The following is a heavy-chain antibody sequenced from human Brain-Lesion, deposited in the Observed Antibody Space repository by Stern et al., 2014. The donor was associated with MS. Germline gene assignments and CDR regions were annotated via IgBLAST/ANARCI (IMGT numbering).Heavy chain of an antibody. J-gene: IGHJ6*02. CDR1: GFTFDNYA. CDR2: ISSNSGSI. V-gene: IGHV3-9*01. D-gene: IGHD3-22*01. CDR3: AKDIYDSSGFYYGVYYYGLDV. Sequence: VQLVQYGGGLVQPGRSLRLSCAASGFTFDNYAMHWVRQAPGKGLEWVSVISSNSGSIGYADSVKGRFTISRDNAKNFLYLQMNSLRPEDTALYYCAKDIYDSSGFYYGVYYYGLDVWGQGTTVTVSS.